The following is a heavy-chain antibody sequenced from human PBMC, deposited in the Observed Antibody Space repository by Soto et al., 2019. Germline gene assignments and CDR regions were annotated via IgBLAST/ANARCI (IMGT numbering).Heavy chain of an antibody. CDR2: IYYSGST. V-gene: IGHV4-31*03. Sequence: QVQLQESGPGLVKPSQTLSLTCTVSGGSISSGGYYWSWIRQHPGKGLEWIGYIYYSGSTYYNPSLKSRVTISVDTSKNQYSLKLSSVTAADTAVYYCARDKYSSGWYYFDYWGQGTLVTVSS. CDR3: ARDKYSSGWYYFDY. CDR1: GGSISSGGYY. J-gene: IGHJ4*02. D-gene: IGHD6-19*01.